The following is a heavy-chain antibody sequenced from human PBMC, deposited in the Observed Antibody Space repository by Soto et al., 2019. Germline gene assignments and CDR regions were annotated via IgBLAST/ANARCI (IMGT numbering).Heavy chain of an antibody. J-gene: IGHJ5*02. CDR2: IYYSGNT. Sequence: SETLSLTCTVSGGSISSSSYYWGWIRQPPGKGLEWIGSIYYSGNTYYNPSLKSRVTISVDTSKNQFSLKLSSVTAADTAVYYCARTYYDFWSGYYGWFDPWGQGTLVTVSS. CDR3: ARTYYDFWSGYYGWFDP. D-gene: IGHD3-3*01. V-gene: IGHV4-39*01. CDR1: GGSISSSSYY.